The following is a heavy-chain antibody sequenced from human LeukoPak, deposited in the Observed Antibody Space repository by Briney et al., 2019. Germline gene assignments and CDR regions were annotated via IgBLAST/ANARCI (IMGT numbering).Heavy chain of an antibody. V-gene: IGHV3-21*01. J-gene: IGHJ4*02. CDR1: GFTFSSYS. Sequence: GGSLRLSCAASGFTFSSYSMNWVRQAPGKGLEWVSSISTSSNYIYYADSVKGRFTISRDNAKNSLYLLMNKLRTEDTAVYYCAATYYYDGSGDYWGQGTLVTVSS. CDR2: ISTSSNYI. D-gene: IGHD3-22*01. CDR3: AATYYYDGSGDY.